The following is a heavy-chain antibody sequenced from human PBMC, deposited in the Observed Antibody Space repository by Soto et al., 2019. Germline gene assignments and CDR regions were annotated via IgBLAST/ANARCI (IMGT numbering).Heavy chain of an antibody. V-gene: IGHV1-69*01. CDR2: IIPIFGTA. D-gene: IGHD5-12*01. CDR3: ARDPMANNFASSFDY. CDR1: GGTFSSYA. Sequence: QVQLVQSEAEVKKPGSSVKVSCKASGGTFSSYAISWVRQAPGQGLEWMGGIIPIFGTANYAQKFQGRVTITADESTSTAYMELSSLRSEDTAVYYCARDPMANNFASSFDYWGQGTLVTVSS. J-gene: IGHJ4*02.